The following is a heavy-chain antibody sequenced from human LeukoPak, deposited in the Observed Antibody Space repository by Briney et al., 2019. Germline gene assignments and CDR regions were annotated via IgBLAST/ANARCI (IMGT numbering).Heavy chain of an antibody. V-gene: IGHV3-74*01. J-gene: IGHJ4*02. Sequence: GGSLRLSCAASGFTFSSYWMQWVRQVPGKGLVWVSRINNDGSGTTYADSVKGRFTISRDNAKNTLSLQMNSLRDEDTAVYSCAKDEDGPGALIEYWGQGALVTVSS. CDR3: AKDEDGPGALIEY. D-gene: IGHD5-24*01. CDR1: GFTFSSYW. CDR2: INNDGSGT.